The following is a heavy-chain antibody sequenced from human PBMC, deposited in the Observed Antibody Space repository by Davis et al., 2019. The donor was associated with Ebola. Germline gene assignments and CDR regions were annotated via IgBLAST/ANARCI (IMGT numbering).Heavy chain of an antibody. CDR3: ARQYYKPYCGGDCPYYFDY. CDR1: GGSISSSSYY. Sequence: SETLSLTCTVSGGSISSSSYYWGWIRQPPGKGLAWIGSIYYSGSTYYNPSLKSRVTISVDTSKNQFSLKLSSVTAADTAVYYCARQYYKPYCGGDCPYYFDYWGQGTLVTVSS. J-gene: IGHJ4*02. CDR2: IYYSGST. D-gene: IGHD2-21*02. V-gene: IGHV4-39*01.